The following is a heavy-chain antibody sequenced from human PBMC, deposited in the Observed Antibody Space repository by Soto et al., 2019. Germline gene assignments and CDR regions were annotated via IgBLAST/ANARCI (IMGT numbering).Heavy chain of an antibody. CDR1: GFTFSSYA. V-gene: IGHV3-23*01. CDR3: AREAADSSGGGYAFDI. J-gene: IGHJ3*02. CDR2: ISGSGGST. Sequence: PGGSLRLSCAAFGFTFSSYAMSWVRQAPGKGLEWVSAISGSGGSTYYADSVKGRFTISRDNSKNTLYLQMNSLRAEDTAVYYCAREAADSSGGGYAFDIWGQGTMVTVSS. D-gene: IGHD3-22*01.